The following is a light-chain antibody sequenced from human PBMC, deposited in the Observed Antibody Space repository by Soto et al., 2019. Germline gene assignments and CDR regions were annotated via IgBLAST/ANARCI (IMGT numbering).Light chain of an antibody. CDR3: QSYDSSLSLVV. CDR1: SSNIGAGYD. Sequence: QSVLTQPPSVSGAPGQRVTISCTGSSSNIGAGYDVHWYQQLPGTAPKLLIYGNSNRPSGVPDRLSGSKSGTSASLAITGLQAEDEADYYCQSYDSSLSLVVFGGGTKVTVL. CDR2: GNS. J-gene: IGLJ2*01. V-gene: IGLV1-40*01.